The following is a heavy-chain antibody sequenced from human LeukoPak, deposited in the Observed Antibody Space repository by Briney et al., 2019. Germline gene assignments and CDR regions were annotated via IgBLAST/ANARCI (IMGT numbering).Heavy chain of an antibody. CDR2: ISGSGGYT. D-gene: IGHD3-10*01. V-gene: IGHV3-23*01. CDR1: GFTLSSYA. J-gene: IGHJ4*02. CDR3: AKGYYYGSGSYSGDYDY. Sequence: GGSLRLSCVASGFTLSSYAMNWVRQAPGEGLEWVSAISGSGGYTYYADSVKGRYSISRHNHKNTLYLQMNSLRTDDTAVYYCAKGYYYGSGSYSGDYDYWGQGTLVTVSS.